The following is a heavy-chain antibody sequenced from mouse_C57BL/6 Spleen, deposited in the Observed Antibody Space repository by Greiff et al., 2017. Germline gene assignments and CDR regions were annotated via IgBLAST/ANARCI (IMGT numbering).Heavy chain of an antibody. CDR2: IYPGGGYT. Sequence: VQLQQSGAELVRPGTSVKMSCTASGYTFTNYWIGWAKQRPGHGLEWIGDIYPGGGYTNYNEKFKGKDTLTADKSSNTAYMQFSSLTSEDAAIYYCARGVTNFLGYFDVWGTGTTVTVSS. CDR3: ARGVTNFLGYFDV. CDR1: GYTFTNYW. D-gene: IGHD2-1*01. V-gene: IGHV1-63*01. J-gene: IGHJ1*03.